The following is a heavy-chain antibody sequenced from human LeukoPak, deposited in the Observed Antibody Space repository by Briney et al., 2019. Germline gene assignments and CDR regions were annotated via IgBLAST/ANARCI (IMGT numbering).Heavy chain of an antibody. J-gene: IGHJ3*02. D-gene: IGHD1-26*01. V-gene: IGHV3-23*01. CDR2: ISGSGGST. CDR1: GFTFSSYA. CDR3: ARIEWERLGRAFDI. Sequence: GGSQRLSCAASGFTFSSYAMTWVRQAPGKGLEWVSAISGSGGSTYYADSVKGRFTISRDNSKNTLFLQMNSLRAEDMAVYYCARIEWERLGRAFDIWGQGTMVTVSS.